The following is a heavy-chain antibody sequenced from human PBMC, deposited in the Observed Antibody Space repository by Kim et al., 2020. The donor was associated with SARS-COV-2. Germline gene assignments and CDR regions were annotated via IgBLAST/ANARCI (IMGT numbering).Heavy chain of an antibody. Sequence: YTPPLKWRVTISVDPSKNQFSLKLSSVTAADTAVYYCARRGFGELPIDYWGQGTLVTVSS. D-gene: IGHD3-10*01. CDR3: ARRGFGELPIDY. V-gene: IGHV4-39*01. J-gene: IGHJ4*02.